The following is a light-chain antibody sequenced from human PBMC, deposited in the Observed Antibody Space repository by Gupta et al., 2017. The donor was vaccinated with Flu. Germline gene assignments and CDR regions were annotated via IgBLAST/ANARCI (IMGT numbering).Light chain of an antibody. V-gene: IGLV3-1*01. J-gene: IGLJ1*01. CDR1: MLGDKF. Sequence: SYELTQPASVSVSPGQTASITCSGAMLGDKFASWYQQRPGQSPVLLIYQHTKRPSGIPERFSGSSSGNTATLTITGAQTTDEADYYCQAWDSGTAVFGAGTKVIVL. CDR2: QHT. CDR3: QAWDSGTAV.